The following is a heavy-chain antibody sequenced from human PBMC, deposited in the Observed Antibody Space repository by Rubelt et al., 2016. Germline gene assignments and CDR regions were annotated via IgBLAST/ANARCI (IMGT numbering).Heavy chain of an antibody. V-gene: IGHV3-30*19. CDR1: GFTFSSYG. D-gene: IGHD4-17*01. J-gene: IGHJ4*02. CDR2: ISYDGSNK. CDR3: ARENYGDYYFDY. Sequence: QVQLVESGGGVVQPGRSLRLSCAASGFTFSSYGMHWVRQAPGKGLEWVAGISYDGSNKYYADSVKGRFTISRDNSKNTLYLQMKSLRAEDTAVYYCARENYGDYYFDYWGQGTLVTVSS.